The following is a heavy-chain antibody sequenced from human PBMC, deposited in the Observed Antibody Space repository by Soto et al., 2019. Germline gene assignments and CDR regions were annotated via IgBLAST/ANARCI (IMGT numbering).Heavy chain of an antibody. CDR1: GFTFSIYS. D-gene: IGHD1-1*01. CDR2: ISSSSSYI. V-gene: IGHV3-21*01. J-gene: IGHJ4*02. Sequence: GGSLRLSCAASGFTFSIYSMNWVRQAPGKGLEWVSSISSSSSYIYYADSVKGRFTISRDNAKNSLYLQMNTLRAEDTAVYYCARSPGRDGYNNFDYWGQGTLVTVSS. CDR3: ARSPGRDGYNNFDY.